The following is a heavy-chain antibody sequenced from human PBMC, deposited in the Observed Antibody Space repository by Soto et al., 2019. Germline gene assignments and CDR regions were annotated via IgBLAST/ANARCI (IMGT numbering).Heavy chain of an antibody. CDR3: AREQAVRRVINVNNYYYYGMDV. Sequence: SVKVSCKASGGTLSSYAINWVRQAPGQGLEWMGGIIRMFGTTNYAQEFQGRVTITADESTSTAYRELSSLRSEDTAVYYCAREQAVRRVINVNNYYYYGMDVWGRRTTVTVSS. J-gene: IGHJ6*02. CDR1: GGTLSSYA. CDR2: IIRMFGTT. D-gene: IGHD3-10*01. V-gene: IGHV1-69*13.